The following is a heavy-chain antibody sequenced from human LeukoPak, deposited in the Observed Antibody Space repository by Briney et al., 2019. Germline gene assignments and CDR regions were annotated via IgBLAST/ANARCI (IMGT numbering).Heavy chain of an antibody. CDR1: GYSFTSYW. D-gene: IGHD5-18*01. Sequence: HGESLKISCKGSGYSFTSYWIGWVRQLPGKGLEWMRIIYPGDSDTRYRTFFQGQVTISADKSISTAYLQWSSLKASDTAMYYCARGRSGYSYGRSRTPLYYYGMDVWGQGTTVTVSS. J-gene: IGHJ6*02. CDR3: ARGRSGYSYGRSRTPLYYYGMDV. CDR2: IYPGDSDT. V-gene: IGHV5-51*01.